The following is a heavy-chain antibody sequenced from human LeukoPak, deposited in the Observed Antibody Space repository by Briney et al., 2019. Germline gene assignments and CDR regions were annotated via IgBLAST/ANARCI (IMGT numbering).Heavy chain of an antibody. D-gene: IGHD4-17*01. CDR2: IYYSGST. CDR1: GGSISSGGYY. CDR3: ARRTFSVTTGGDYFDY. Sequence: SETLSLTCTVSGGSISSGGYYWSWIRQHPGKGLEWIGYIYYSGSTYYNPSLKSRVTISVDTSKNQFSLNLSSVTAADTAVYYCARRTFSVTTGGDYFDYWGQGTRVTVSS. J-gene: IGHJ4*02. V-gene: IGHV4-31*03.